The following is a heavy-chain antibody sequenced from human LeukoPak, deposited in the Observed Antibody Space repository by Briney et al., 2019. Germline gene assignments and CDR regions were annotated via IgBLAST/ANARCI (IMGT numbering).Heavy chain of an antibody. J-gene: IGHJ4*02. V-gene: IGHV3-43D*03. CDR1: GFTFDEYA. CDR2: ISWDGGST. D-gene: IGHD1-1*01. Sequence: PGGSLRLSCAASGFTFDEYAMHWVRQAPGKGLEWVSLISWDGGSTYYADSVKGRFTVSRDNSKNSLYLQMNSLRAEDTALYYCAKDKGMKDSVQPLYYFDYWGQGTLVTVSS. CDR3: AKDKGMKDSVQPLYYFDY.